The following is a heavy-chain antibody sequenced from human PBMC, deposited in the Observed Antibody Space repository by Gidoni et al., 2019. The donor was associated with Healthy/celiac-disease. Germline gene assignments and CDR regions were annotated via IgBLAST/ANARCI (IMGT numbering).Heavy chain of an antibody. CDR2: ISYDGSNK. CDR3: AKEGVSGSYFYYFDY. J-gene: IGHJ4*02. V-gene: IGHV3-30*18. D-gene: IGHD1-26*01. Sequence: QVQLVESGGGVVQPGRSLRLSCAASGFTFSSYGMHWVRQAPGKGLAWVAVISYDGSNKYYADSVKGRFTISRDNSKNTLYLQMNSLRAEDTAVYYCAKEGVSGSYFYYFDYWGQGTLVTVSS. CDR1: GFTFSSYG.